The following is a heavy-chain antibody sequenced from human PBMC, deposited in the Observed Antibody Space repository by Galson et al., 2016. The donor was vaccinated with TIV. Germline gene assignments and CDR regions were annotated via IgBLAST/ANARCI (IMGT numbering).Heavy chain of an antibody. D-gene: IGHD3-16*01. CDR1: GGTLSSYV. Sequence: SVKVSCKASGGTLSSYVFNWVRLAPGQGLEWMGGIIPLFRTTNYAQKFQGRVTITADKSTNTTYMELNSLKYGDTAVYYCATDRNTASYTYHYYYGMDGWGQGTTVIVSS. CDR3: ATDRNTASYTYHYYYGMDG. CDR2: IIPLFRTT. V-gene: IGHV1-69*06. J-gene: IGHJ6*02.